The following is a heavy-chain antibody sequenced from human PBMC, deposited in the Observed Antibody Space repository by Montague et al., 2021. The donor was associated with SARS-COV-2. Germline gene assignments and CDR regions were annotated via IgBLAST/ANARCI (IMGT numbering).Heavy chain of an antibody. Sequence: SETLSLTCTVSGGSISGYYWTWMRQPPGKGLEWLGHIYYTGSTKYNPSLKSRVTISIDTPKNQFSLKLRSVTAADTAVYFCARAQTTCSIANCVNCFDYWGQGALVTVSS. CDR1: GGSISGYY. CDR2: IYYTGST. J-gene: IGHJ4*02. D-gene: IGHD2-2*01. V-gene: IGHV4-59*01. CDR3: ARAQTTCSIANCVNCFDY.